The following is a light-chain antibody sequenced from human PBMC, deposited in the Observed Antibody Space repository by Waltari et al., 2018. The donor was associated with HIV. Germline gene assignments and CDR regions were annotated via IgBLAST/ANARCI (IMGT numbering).Light chain of an antibody. CDR2: EVS. CDR1: NSDIGSYDL. Sequence: QSALTQPASVSGSRGQSITISCTGTNSDIGSYDLVSWYQQHPGDAPKLIFYEVSYRPAGVADRSSGSKSINAASLTSSGLQADDEADYYCCSYTSAATWVFGGGTKVTVL. CDR3: CSYTSAATWV. J-gene: IGLJ3*02. V-gene: IGLV2-14*01.